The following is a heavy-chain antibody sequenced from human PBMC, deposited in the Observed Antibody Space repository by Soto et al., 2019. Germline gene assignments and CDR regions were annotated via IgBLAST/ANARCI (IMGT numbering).Heavy chain of an antibody. J-gene: IGHJ5*02. Sequence: GETLKISCKGSGYSFTSYWIGWVRQMPGKGLEWMGIIYPGDSDARYSPSFQGQVTISADKSISTAYLQWSSLKASDTAMYYCARHQVVPAAMYNWFDPWGQGTLVTVSS. CDR1: GYSFTSYW. CDR3: ARHQVVPAAMYNWFDP. CDR2: IYPGDSDA. D-gene: IGHD2-2*01. V-gene: IGHV5-51*01.